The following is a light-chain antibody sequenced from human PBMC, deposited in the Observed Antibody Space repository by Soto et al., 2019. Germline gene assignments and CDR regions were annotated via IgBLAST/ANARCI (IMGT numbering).Light chain of an antibody. CDR2: DVS. CDR1: SSDVGGYNY. V-gene: IGLV2-11*01. Sequence: QSVLTQPRSVSGYPGQSVTISCTGTSSDVGGYNYVSWYQQHPGKAPKLMIYDVSKRPSGVPDRFSGSKSGNTASLTISGLQAEDEADYYCCSYAGSYVWVFGGGTKLTVL. J-gene: IGLJ3*02. CDR3: CSYAGSYVWV.